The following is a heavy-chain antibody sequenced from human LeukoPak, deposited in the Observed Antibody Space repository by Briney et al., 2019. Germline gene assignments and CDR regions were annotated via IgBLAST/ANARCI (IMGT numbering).Heavy chain of an antibody. D-gene: IGHD1-1*01. J-gene: IGHJ4*02. CDR3: ARFKQLGRSFDS. V-gene: IGHV4-39*07. CDR1: DGSIGKISYY. CDR2: IYYSGTT. Sequence: ETLSLTCTVSDGSIGKISYYWGWIRQPPGKGLEWIGNIYYSGTTYYNPSLKSRVTISVDASKNQFSLTLNSVTAADTAVYFCARFKQLGRSFDSWGLGSLVTVSS.